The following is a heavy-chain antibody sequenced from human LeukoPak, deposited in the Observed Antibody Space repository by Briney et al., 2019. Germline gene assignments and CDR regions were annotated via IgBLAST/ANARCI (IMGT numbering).Heavy chain of an antibody. Sequence: GGSLRLSCAASGFTFSNYAMNWVRQAPGKGLEWVSAISDSGRDTLYADSVKGRFTISRDNSKDTLHLQMNSLRAEDTAVYYCAKADCSDIGCYVKDYWGQGTLVTVAS. CDR3: AKADCSDIGCYVKDY. J-gene: IGHJ4*02. CDR2: ISDSGRDT. V-gene: IGHV3-23*01. D-gene: IGHD2-2*01. CDR1: GFTFSNYA.